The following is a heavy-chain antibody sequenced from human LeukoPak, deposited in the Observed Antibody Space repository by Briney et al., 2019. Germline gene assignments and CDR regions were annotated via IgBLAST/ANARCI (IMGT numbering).Heavy chain of an antibody. D-gene: IGHD6-19*01. CDR2: ISAYNGNT. CDR3: ARDNSSGWYPHI. V-gene: IGHV1-18*01. CDR1: GYTFTSYG. Sequence: EASVKVSCKASGYTFTSYGISWVRQAPGQGLEWMGWISAYNGNTNYAQKFQGRVTMTRDMSTSTVYMELSSLRSEDTAVYYCARDNSSGWYPHIWGQGTMVTVSS. J-gene: IGHJ3*02.